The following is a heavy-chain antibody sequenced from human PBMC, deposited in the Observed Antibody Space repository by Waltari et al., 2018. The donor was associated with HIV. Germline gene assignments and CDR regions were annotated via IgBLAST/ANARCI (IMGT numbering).Heavy chain of an antibody. CDR2: IYTSGST. CDR1: GGSISSYY. V-gene: IGHV4-4*07. D-gene: IGHD3-16*02. CDR3: ARGLRLGELSLYKYAFDI. J-gene: IGHJ3*02. Sequence: QVQLEESGPGLVKPSETLSLTCTVSGGSISSYYWSWIRLPAGKGLEWIGRIYTSGSTNYNPSLKGRGTLPVDTSMNQFSLKLSSVTAADTAVYYCARGLRLGELSLYKYAFDIWGQGTMVTVSS.